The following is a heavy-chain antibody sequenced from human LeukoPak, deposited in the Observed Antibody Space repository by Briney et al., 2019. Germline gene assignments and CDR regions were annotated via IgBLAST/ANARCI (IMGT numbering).Heavy chain of an antibody. V-gene: IGHV4-4*07. CDR1: GGSISSYF. J-gene: IGHJ2*01. D-gene: IGHD4-17*01. Sequence: SETLSLTCTVSGGSISSYFLTWARQSAGKGLEFIGRLRPTDGYTNYNPSLKSRVTMSLDTSKNQLSLKLTSVTAADTAVYYCSRDGALDYGDYWYFDLWGRGTLLTVSS. CDR3: SRDGALDYGDYWYFDL. CDR2: LRPTDGYT.